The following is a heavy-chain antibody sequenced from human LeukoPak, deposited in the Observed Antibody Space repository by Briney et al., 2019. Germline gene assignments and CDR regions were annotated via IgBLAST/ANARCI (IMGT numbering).Heavy chain of an antibody. D-gene: IGHD1-26*01. J-gene: IGHJ4*02. CDR2: IYYSGST. V-gene: IGHV4-59*12. CDR1: GGSISSSY. Sequence: SETLSLTCTVSGGSISSSYWSWIRQPPGKGLEWIGYIYYSGSTYYNPSLKSRVTISVDTSKNQFSLKLSSVTAADTAVYYCARDKVGATTRIMDYWGQGTLVTVSS. CDR3: ARDKVGATTRIMDY.